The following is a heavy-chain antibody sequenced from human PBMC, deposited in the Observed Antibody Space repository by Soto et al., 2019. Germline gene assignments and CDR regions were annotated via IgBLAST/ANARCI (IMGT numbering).Heavy chain of an antibody. CDR1: GFTVSNNY. CDR2: IYSGGYT. CDR3: ARPAYCSSASCYRLDY. D-gene: IGHD2-2*02. Sequence: PGGSLRLSCAVSGFTVSNNYMSWVRQAPAKGLEGVSVIYSGGYTAYGDSVKGRFTISRDNSKNTLYLQMNSLRAEDTAVYFCARPAYCSSASCYRLDYWGQGALVTVSS. V-gene: IGHV3-53*01. J-gene: IGHJ4*02.